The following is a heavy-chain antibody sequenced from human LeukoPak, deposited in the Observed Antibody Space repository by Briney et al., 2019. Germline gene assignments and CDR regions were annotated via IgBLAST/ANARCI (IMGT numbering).Heavy chain of an antibody. Sequence: PSETLSLTCTVSGGSISSYYWSWIRQPPGKGLERIGYIYYSGSTNYNPSLKSRVTISVDTSKNQFSLKLSSVTAADTAVYYCARDGGRLGATFNWGQGTLVTVSS. V-gene: IGHV4-59*12. CDR3: ARDGGRLGATFN. CDR2: IYYSGST. J-gene: IGHJ4*02. D-gene: IGHD1-26*01. CDR1: GGSISSYY.